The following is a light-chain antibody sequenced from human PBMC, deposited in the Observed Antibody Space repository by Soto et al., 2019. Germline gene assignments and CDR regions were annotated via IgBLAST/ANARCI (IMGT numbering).Light chain of an antibody. J-gene: IGLJ1*01. CDR2: DVN. CDR1: NSDVGGYNY. V-gene: IGLV2-8*01. Sequence: QSVLTQPPSASGSPGQSVAISCTGTNSDVGGYNYVSWYQQHPGKALKLMIYDVNKRPSGVPDRFSGSKSGNTASLTVSGLQAEDEADYYCSSYAGSTTFDVFGTGTKVTVL. CDR3: SSYAGSTTFDV.